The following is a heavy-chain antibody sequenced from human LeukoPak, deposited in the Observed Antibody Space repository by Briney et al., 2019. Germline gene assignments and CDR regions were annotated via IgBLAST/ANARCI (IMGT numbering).Heavy chain of an antibody. CDR2: IYYSGST. J-gene: IGHJ6*03. D-gene: IGHD4-17*01. CDR3: ARRRGGDYGMYYYYYMDV. V-gene: IGHV4-59*01. CDR1: GGSISSYY. Sequence: SETLSLTCTVSGGSISSYYWSWIRQPPGKGLEWIGYIYYSGSTNYNPSLKSRVTIPVDTSKNQFSLKLSSVTAADTAVYYCARRRGGDYGMYYYYYMDVWGKGTTVTVSS.